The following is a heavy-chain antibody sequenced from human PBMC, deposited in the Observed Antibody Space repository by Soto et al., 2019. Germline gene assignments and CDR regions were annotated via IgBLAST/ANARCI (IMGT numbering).Heavy chain of an antibody. CDR3: ARDDLQAAAGSFFDY. J-gene: IGHJ4*02. CDR2: IWYDGSNK. D-gene: IGHD6-13*01. Sequence: QVQLVESGGGVVQPGRSVRLSCAASGFTFSSYGMHWVRQAPGKGLEWVAVIWYDGSNKYYADSVKGRFTISRDNSKNTLYLQMNSLRAEDTAVYYCARDDLQAAAGSFFDYWGQATLVTVSS. CDR1: GFTFSSYG. V-gene: IGHV3-33*01.